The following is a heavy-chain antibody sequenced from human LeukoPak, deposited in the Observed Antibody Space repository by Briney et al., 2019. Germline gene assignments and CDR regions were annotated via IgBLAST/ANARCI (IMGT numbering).Heavy chain of an antibody. V-gene: IGHV4-61*08. CDR2: IYYSGST. Sequence: PSETLSLTCTVSGGSISSGDYYWSWIRQPPGRGLEWIGYIYYSGSTNYNPSLKSRVTISVDTSKNQFSLKLSSVTAADTAVYYCARDGIAAAGRENYYYYGMDVWGQGTTVTVSS. D-gene: IGHD6-13*01. J-gene: IGHJ6*02. CDR1: GGSISSGDYY. CDR3: ARDGIAAAGRENYYYYGMDV.